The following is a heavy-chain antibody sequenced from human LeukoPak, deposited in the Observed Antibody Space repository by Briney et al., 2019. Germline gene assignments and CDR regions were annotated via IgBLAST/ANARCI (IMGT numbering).Heavy chain of an antibody. J-gene: IGHJ4*02. D-gene: IGHD6-25*01. CDR3: ASDYFLDY. V-gene: IGHV3-23*01. Sequence: PGGSLRLSCAASGFTFSSYAMTWVRQAPGKGLEWVSTISGSGARTNYADSAKGRFTISRDNSMNTSYLQMNSLRADDTAVYYCASDYFLDYWGQGTLVTVSS. CDR2: ISGSGART. CDR1: GFTFSSYA.